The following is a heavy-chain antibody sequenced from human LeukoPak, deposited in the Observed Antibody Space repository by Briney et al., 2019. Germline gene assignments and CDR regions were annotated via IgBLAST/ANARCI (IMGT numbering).Heavy chain of an antibody. CDR3: ASAYSSSWYY. CDR1: GCSITEYY. J-gene: IGHJ4*02. Sequence: SETLSLTCNVSGCSITEYYWLWMRQPPGKGLEWIGYIHYSGSTNYNPSLKSRVTISLDTSKKQYSLKLNSVTAADTAVYYCASAYSSSWYYWGQGTLVTVSS. D-gene: IGHD6-13*01. V-gene: IGHV4-59*08. CDR2: IHYSGST.